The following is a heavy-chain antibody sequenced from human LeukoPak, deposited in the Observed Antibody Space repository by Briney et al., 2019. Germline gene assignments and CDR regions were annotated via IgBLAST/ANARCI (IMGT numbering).Heavy chain of an antibody. D-gene: IGHD3-10*01. CDR1: GGSISSYY. V-gene: IGHV4-59*01. Sequence: SETLSLTCTASGGSISSYYWSWIRQPPGKGLEWIGYIYYSGSTNYNPSLKSRVTISVDTSKNQFSLKLSSVTAADTAVYYCAVDYYYGSGGFDYWGQGTLVTVSS. CDR2: IYYSGST. J-gene: IGHJ4*02. CDR3: AVDYYYGSGGFDY.